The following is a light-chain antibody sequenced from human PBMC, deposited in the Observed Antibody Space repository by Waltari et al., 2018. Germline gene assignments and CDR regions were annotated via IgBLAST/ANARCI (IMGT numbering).Light chain of an antibody. V-gene: IGKV3-20*01. CDR2: GAS. J-gene: IGKJ1*01. Sequence: VILTQSPATLSLSPGERATLSCRASQSVSSYLAWYQQKPGQAPRLLISGASSRATGIPDRFSGSGSGTEFTLIISSLEPEDFAVYYCQSYSSSPWTFGQGTKVEIK. CDR1: QSVSSY. CDR3: QSYSSSPWT.